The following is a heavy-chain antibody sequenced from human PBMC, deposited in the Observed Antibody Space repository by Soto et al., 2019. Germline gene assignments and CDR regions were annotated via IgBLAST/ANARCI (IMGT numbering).Heavy chain of an antibody. D-gene: IGHD5-12*01. Sequence: GESLKISCKGSGYSFTSYWIGWVRQMPGKGLEWMGIIYPGDSDTRYSPSFQGQATISADKSISTAYLQWSSLKASDTAMYYCATTDPHEYSGYGTWGQGTLVTVSS. CDR2: IYPGDSDT. J-gene: IGHJ5*02. CDR1: GYSFTSYW. V-gene: IGHV5-51*01. CDR3: ATTDPHEYSGYGT.